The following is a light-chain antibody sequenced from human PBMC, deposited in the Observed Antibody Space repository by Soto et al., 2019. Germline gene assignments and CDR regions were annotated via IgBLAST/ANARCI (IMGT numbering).Light chain of an antibody. J-gene: IGLJ1*01. CDR2: SNN. V-gene: IGLV1-40*01. CDR3: QSYDSSLSRYV. Sequence: QSVLTQPPSVSGAPGQRVTISCTGSSSNIGAGYDVHWYQQLPGTAPKLLIYSNNNRPSGVPDRFSGSKSGTSASLAITGRQAEDEADYYCQSYDSSLSRYVFGTGTKLTVL. CDR1: SSNIGAGYD.